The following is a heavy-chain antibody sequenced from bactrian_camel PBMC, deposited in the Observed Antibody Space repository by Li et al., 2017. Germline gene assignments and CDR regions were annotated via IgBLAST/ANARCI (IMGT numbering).Heavy chain of an antibody. D-gene: IGHD5*01. CDR1: EDIDYC. V-gene: IGHV3S53*01. Sequence: QLVESGGGAVEAGGSLRLSCSASEDIDYCMGWFRQAPGKEREGVATVELDGTTSYADSAKGRFTISKDMDKNILYLQMNSLNLEDTAVYYCAAEKAHWGWAGYSGVFAYNNRGQGTQVTVS. CDR2: VELDGTT. CDR3: AAEKAHWGWAGYSGVFAYNN. J-gene: IGHJ4*01.